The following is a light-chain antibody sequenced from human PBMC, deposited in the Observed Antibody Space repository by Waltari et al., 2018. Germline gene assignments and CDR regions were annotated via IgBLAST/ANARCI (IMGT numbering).Light chain of an antibody. CDR1: QGISSY. V-gene: IGKV1-16*01. CDR2: YAS. J-gene: IGKJ4*01. Sequence: DIQMTQSPSSLSASVGDTVTITCRASQGISSYLAWYQQKPGKAQKHLLYYASNLESGVPSRFSGSGSGTEFTLTISSLQPEDFGSYYCQQYNSAPLTFGGGTKVESK. CDR3: QQYNSAPLT.